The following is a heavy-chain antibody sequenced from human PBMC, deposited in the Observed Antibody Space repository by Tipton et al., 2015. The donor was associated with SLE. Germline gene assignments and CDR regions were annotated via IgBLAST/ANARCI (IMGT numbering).Heavy chain of an antibody. CDR1: GYSISSGYY. D-gene: IGHD3-22*01. CDR3: ARDLALYDSSGYFDY. Sequence: TLSLTCAVSGYSISSGYYWGWIRQPPGKGLEWIGSIYHSGSTYYNPSLKSRVTISVDTSKNQFSRKLSSVTAADTAVYYCARDLALYDSSGYFDYWGQGTLVTVSS. J-gene: IGHJ4*02. V-gene: IGHV4-38-2*02. CDR2: IYHSGST.